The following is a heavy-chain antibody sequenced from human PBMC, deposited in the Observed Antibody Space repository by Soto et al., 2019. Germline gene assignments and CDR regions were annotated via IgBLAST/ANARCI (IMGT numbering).Heavy chain of an antibody. D-gene: IGHD2-2*01. CDR3: TTVSFSFVVVPAAHEYYFDY. V-gene: IGHV3-15*01. J-gene: IGHJ4*02. CDR2: IKSKTDGGTT. CDR1: GFTFSNAW. Sequence: GSLRLSCAASGFTFSNAWMSWVRQAPGKGLEWVGRIKSKTDGGTTDYAAPVKGRFTISRDDSKNTLYLQMNSLKTEDTAVYYCTTVSFSFVVVPAAHEYYFDYWGQGTLVTVSS.